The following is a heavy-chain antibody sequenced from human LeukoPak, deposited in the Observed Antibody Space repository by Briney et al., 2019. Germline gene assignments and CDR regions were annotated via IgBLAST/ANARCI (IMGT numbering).Heavy chain of an antibody. D-gene: IGHD6-13*01. V-gene: IGHV4-59*01. Sequence: ASETLSLTCTVSGGSISSYYWSWIRQPPGKGLEWIGYIYYSGTTNYNPSLKCRVTISVDTSKNQFSLKLSSVTAADTAVYYCARGVYIAAAQYAYWGQGTLVTVSS. CDR1: GGSISSYY. J-gene: IGHJ4*02. CDR2: IYYSGTT. CDR3: ARGVYIAAAQYAY.